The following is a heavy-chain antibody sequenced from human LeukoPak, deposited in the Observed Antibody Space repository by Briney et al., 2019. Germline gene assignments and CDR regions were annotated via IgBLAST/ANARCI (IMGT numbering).Heavy chain of an antibody. D-gene: IGHD2-21*02. CDR3: AKVAPGGVVVTVFDAFDI. V-gene: IGHV3-23*01. J-gene: IGHJ3*02. CDR2: ISGSGGST. CDR1: GFTYGTYA. Sequence: GGSLRLSCAASGFTYGTYAMSWVRQAPGKGLEWVSAISGSGGSTYYADSVKGRFTISRDSSKNTLYLQMNSLRAEDTAVYYCAKVAPGGVVVTVFDAFDIWGQGAMVTVSS.